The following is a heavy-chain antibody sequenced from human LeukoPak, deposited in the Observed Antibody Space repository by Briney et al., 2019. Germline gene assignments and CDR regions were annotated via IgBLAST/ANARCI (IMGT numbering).Heavy chain of an antibody. Sequence: PGRSLRLSCAASGFTFSSYAMHWVRQAPGKGLEWVAVISYDGSNKYYADSVKGRFTISRDNSKNTLYLQMNSLRAEDTAVYYCARDRGYSSSWEGDYSDYWGQGTLVTVSS. D-gene: IGHD6-13*01. CDR2: ISYDGSNK. V-gene: IGHV3-30*04. CDR3: ARDRGYSSSWEGDYSDY. J-gene: IGHJ4*02. CDR1: GFTFSSYA.